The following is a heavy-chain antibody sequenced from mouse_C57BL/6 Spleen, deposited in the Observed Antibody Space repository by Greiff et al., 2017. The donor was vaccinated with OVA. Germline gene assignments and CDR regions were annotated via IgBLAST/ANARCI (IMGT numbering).Heavy chain of an antibody. V-gene: IGHV1-50*01. CDR2: IDPSDSYT. CDR1: GYTFTSYW. J-gene: IGHJ4*01. Sequence: VQLQQPGAEFVKPGASVKLSCKASGYTFTSYWMQWVNQRPGQGLEWIGEIDPSDSYTNYHQKFKGEATLTVDTSSSTAYMQLSSLTSEDSAVYYCAREDAMDYWGQGTSVTVSS. CDR3: AREDAMDY.